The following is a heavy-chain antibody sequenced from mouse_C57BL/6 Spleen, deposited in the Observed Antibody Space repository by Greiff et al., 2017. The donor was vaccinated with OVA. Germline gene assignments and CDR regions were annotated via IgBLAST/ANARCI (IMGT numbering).Heavy chain of an antibody. D-gene: IGHD1-2*01. CDR1: GYTFTSYW. V-gene: IGHV1-61*01. J-gene: IGHJ2*02. CDR3: ARGDGDQRADY. Sequence: QVQLQQPGAELVRPGSSVKLSCKASGYTFTSYWMDWVKQRPGQGLEWIGNIYPSDSETHYNQKFKDKATLTVDKSSSTAYMQISSLTSEESAVYYCARGDGDQRADYWGQGTSLSVSS. CDR2: IYPSDSET.